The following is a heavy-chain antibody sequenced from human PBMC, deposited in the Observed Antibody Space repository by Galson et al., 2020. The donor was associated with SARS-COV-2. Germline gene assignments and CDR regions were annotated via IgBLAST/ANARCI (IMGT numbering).Heavy chain of an antibody. D-gene: IGHD5-12*01. CDR2: ISGSGGST. V-gene: IGHV3-23*01. J-gene: IGHJ5*02. Sequence: GESLKISCAASGFTFSSYAMSWVRQAPGKGLEWVSAISGSGGSTYYADSVKGRLTISRDNSKNTLYLQMNSLRAEDTAVYYCAKEKGSGYDLDWLDPGGQGTLVTVSS. CDR3: AKEKGSGYDLDWLDP. CDR1: GFTFSSYA.